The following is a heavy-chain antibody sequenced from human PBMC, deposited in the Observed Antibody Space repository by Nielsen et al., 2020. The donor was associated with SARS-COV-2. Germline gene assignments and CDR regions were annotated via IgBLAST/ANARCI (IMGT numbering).Heavy chain of an antibody. CDR1: GGTFSSYA. CDR2: IIPILGIA. J-gene: IGHJ5*02. D-gene: IGHD6-19*01. CDR3: AKDFVAVAGSPINWFDP. V-gene: IGHV1-69*04. Sequence: SVKVSCKASGGTFSSYAISWVRQAPGQGLEWMGRIIPILGIANYAQKFQGRVTITADKSTSTAYMELSSLRSEDTAVYYCAKDFVAVAGSPINWFDPRGQGTLVTVSS.